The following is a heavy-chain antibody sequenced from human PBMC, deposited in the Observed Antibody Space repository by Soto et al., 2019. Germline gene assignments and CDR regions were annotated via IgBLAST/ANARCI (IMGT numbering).Heavy chain of an antibody. CDR2: MIGDGTSR. J-gene: IGHJ4*02. V-gene: IGHV3-23*01. Sequence: EVQLLESGGGLAQAGGSLRLSCAASGFNFRIYAMNWVRQAPGKGLEWVAVMIGDGTSRDYADSVRGRFTISRDNSKNTLYLQMNSLRAEDTAVYYCAKDLRPDGRYDLDYWGQGTLVTVSS. CDR1: GFNFRIYA. D-gene: IGHD1-26*01. CDR3: AKDLRPDGRYDLDY.